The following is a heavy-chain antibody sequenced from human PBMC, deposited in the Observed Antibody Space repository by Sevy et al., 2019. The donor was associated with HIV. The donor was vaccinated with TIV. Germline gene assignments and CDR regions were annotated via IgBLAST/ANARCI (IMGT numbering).Heavy chain of an antibody. Sequence: ASVKVSCKASGYTFTSYYMHWVRQAPGQGLEWMGIINPSGGSTSYAQKFQGRVTMTRDTSTSTVYMELSSLRSEDTAVYYCARPSPCPYSSQRTGAFDIWGQGTMVTVSS. V-gene: IGHV1-46*01. CDR2: INPSGGST. J-gene: IGHJ3*02. CDR3: ARPSPCPYSSQRTGAFDI. CDR1: GYTFTSYY. D-gene: IGHD6-19*01.